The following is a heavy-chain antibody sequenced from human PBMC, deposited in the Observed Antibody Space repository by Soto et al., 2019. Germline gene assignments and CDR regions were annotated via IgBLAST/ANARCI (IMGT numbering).Heavy chain of an antibody. J-gene: IGHJ3*02. CDR3: ARDLIWLKDAFDI. V-gene: IGHV3-11*01. CDR1: GFTFSDYY. Sequence: GGSLRLSCAASGFTFSDYYMSWIRQAPGKGLEWVSYISSSGSTIYYADSVKGRFTISRDNAKTSLYLQMNSLRAEDTAVYYCARDLIWLKDAFDIWGQGTMVTVSS. D-gene: IGHD5-12*01. CDR2: ISSSGSTI.